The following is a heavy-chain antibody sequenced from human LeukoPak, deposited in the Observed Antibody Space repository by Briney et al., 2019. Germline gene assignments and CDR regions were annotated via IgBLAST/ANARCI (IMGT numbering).Heavy chain of an antibody. CDR2: INHNGNVN. D-gene: IGHD3-16*01. J-gene: IGHJ6*02. CDR3: ARGGGLDV. CDR1: GVTVSTNY. V-gene: IGHV3-7*03. Sequence: GGSLRLSCAVSGVTVSTNYMGWARQAPGKGLEWVASINHNGNVNYYVDSVKGRFTISRDNAKNSLYLQMSNLRAEDTAVYFCARGGGLDVWGQGATVTVSS.